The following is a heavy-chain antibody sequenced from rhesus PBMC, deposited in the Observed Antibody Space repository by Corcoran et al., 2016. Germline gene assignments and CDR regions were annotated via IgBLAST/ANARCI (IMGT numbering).Heavy chain of an antibody. CDR1: GGSISGGYY. CDR2: IYGNSART. V-gene: IGHV4S7*01. J-gene: IGHJ5-2*02. D-gene: IGHD2-21*01. CDR3: ARDSLEYCTGSGCLNSLDV. Sequence: QVQLQESGPGLVKPSETLSLTCAFSGGSISGGYYWGWIRQHPGKGRGWIGNIYGNSARTNYNPSLKSRVTISKDTSKNQVSLKLSSVTAADTAVYYCARDSLEYCTGSGCLNSLDVWGRGVLVTVSS.